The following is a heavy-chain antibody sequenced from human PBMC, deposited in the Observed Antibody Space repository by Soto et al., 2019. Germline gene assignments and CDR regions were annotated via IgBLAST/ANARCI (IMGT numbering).Heavy chain of an antibody. J-gene: IGHJ4*02. CDR2: IIPIFGTA. Sequence: SVKVSCKASGGTFSSYAISWVRQAPGQGLEWMGGIIPIFGTANYAQKFQGRVTITADESTSTAYMELSSLRSEDTAVYYCARLVGATRGGAFDYWGQGTLVTVSS. D-gene: IGHD1-26*01. V-gene: IGHV1-69*13. CDR3: ARLVGATRGGAFDY. CDR1: GGTFSSYA.